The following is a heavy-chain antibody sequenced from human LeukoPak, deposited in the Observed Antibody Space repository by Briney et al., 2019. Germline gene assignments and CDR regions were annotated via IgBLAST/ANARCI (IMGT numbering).Heavy chain of an antibody. Sequence: SETLSLTCTVSGGSISSYYWSWIRQPPGKGLEWIGYIYYSGSTNYNPSLKSRVTISVDTSKNQFSQKLSSVTAADTAVYYCAREVGTTGWFDPWGQGTLVTVSS. D-gene: IGHD1-1*01. V-gene: IGHV4-59*01. CDR1: GGSISSYY. CDR2: IYYSGST. CDR3: AREVGTTGWFDP. J-gene: IGHJ5*02.